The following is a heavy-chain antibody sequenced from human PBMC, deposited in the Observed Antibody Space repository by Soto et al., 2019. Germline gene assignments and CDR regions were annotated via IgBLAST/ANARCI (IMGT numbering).Heavy chain of an antibody. D-gene: IGHD2-15*01. CDR2: IYHSGST. V-gene: IGHV4-30-2*01. CDR3: ARGVVVAANWFDP. CDR1: GGSISSGGYS. J-gene: IGHJ5*02. Sequence: TSETLSLTCAVSGGSISSGGYSWSWIRQPPGKGLEWIGYIYHSGSTYYNPSLKSRVTISVDRSKNQFSLKLSSVTAADTAVYYCARGVVVAANWFDPWGQGTLVTVSS.